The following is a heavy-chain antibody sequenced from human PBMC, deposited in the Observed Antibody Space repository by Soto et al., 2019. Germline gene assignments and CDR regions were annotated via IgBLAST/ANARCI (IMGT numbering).Heavy chain of an antibody. CDR2: ISYDGSNK. CDR1: GFTFSSYG. CDR3: AKGVRFFGVVIPYYFDY. V-gene: IGHV3-30*18. Sequence: QVQLVESGGGVVQPGRSLRLSCAASGFTFSSYGMHWVRQAPGKGLEWVAVISYDGSNKYYADSVKGRFTISRDNSKNTLYLQMNSLRAEDTAVYYCAKGVRFFGVVIPYYFDYWGQGTLVTVSS. J-gene: IGHJ4*02. D-gene: IGHD3-3*01.